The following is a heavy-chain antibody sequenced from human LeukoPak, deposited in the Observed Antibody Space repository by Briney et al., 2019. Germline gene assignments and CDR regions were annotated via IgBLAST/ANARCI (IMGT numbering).Heavy chain of an antibody. CDR1: GYTFTSYA. J-gene: IGHJ3*02. V-gene: IGHV7-4-1*02. CDR2: INTNNGNP. D-gene: IGHD7-27*01. CDR3: ARDHVKLGSAFHPFDAFDI. Sequence: GASVKVSCKASGYTFTSYAMNWVRQAPGQGLEWRGWINTNNGNPTYAQGFTGRFVFSLESSVSTAYLQISRLKKEDTAVYYCARDHVKLGSAFHPFDAFDIWGQGTMVTVSS.